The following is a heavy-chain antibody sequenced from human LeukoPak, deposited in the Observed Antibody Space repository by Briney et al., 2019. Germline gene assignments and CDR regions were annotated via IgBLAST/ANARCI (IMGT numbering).Heavy chain of an antibody. Sequence: GGSLRLSCAASGFTFNSCAMSWVRQAPGKGLEWVSSISCTDTTYYAESVKGRCTISRDNSKNTLFLELHSLKTEDTAVYYCASPVGATTVRAFDIWGQGTMVTVSS. D-gene: IGHD1-26*01. CDR1: GFTFNSCA. CDR3: ASPVGATTVRAFDI. V-gene: IGHV3-23*01. CDR2: ISCTDTT. J-gene: IGHJ3*02.